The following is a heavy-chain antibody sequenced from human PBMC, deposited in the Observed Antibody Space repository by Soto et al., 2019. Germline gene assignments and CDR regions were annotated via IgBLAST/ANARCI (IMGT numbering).Heavy chain of an antibody. D-gene: IGHD3-22*01. CDR3: ARDYSSSRYYGMDV. V-gene: IGHV3-53*01. Sequence: PGGSLRLSCAASGFTFKDAWMSWVRQAPGKGLEWIGRIKSKYSGGSAYYADSVKGRFTISRDNSKNTLYLQMNSLRAEDTAVYYCARDYSSSRYYGMDVWGQGTTVTVSS. CDR1: GFTFKDAW. J-gene: IGHJ6*02. CDR2: IKSKYSGGSA.